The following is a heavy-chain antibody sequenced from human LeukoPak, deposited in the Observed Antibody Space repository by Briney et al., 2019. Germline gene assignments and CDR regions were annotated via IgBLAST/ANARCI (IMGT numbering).Heavy chain of an antibody. V-gene: IGHV3-23*05. CDR2: IDKTTYPT. Sequence: AGGSLRLSCAASEFIFSDYAMGWVRQAPGKGLEWVSTIDKTTYPTFYADSVKGRFTISRDNSKNTLYLQMNSLRTEDTAVYFCAKFEGATIPGWFNDYWGQGILVTVSS. D-gene: IGHD6-19*01. J-gene: IGHJ4*02. CDR3: AKFEGATIPGWFNDY. CDR1: EFIFSDYA.